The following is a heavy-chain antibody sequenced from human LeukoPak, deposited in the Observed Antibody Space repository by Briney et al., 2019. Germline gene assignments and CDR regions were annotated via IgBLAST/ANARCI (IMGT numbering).Heavy chain of an antibody. CDR1: GFTFDDYA. V-gene: IGHV3-9*01. CDR2: ISWNSGSI. J-gene: IGHJ3*02. Sequence: GGSLRLSCAASGFTFDDYAMRWVRQAPGKGLEWVSGISWNSGSIGYADSVKGRFTISRDNAKNSLYLQMNSLRAEDTALYYCAKVHPSDAFDIWGQGTMVTVSS. CDR3: AKVHPSDAFDI.